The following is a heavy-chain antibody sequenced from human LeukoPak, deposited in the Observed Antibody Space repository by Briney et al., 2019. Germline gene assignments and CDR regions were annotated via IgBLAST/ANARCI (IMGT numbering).Heavy chain of an antibody. Sequence: TGGSLRLSCAASGFTVSDNYMTWVRQAPGKGLEWVSSIYSAGATHYAESVKGRFTISRDNSKNTLYLQMNSLRAEDTAVYYCAKDLPQTGAFDIWGQGTMVAVSS. V-gene: IGHV3-66*02. CDR2: IYSAGAT. J-gene: IGHJ3*02. CDR1: GFTVSDNY. D-gene: IGHD3-9*01. CDR3: AKDLPQTGAFDI.